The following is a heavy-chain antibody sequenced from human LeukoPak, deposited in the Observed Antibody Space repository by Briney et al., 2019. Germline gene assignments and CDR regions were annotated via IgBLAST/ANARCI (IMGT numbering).Heavy chain of an antibody. D-gene: IGHD3-3*01. V-gene: IGHV3-23*01. CDR1: GFTFSTYA. CDR3: AKDRISGDPKFFAL. J-gene: IGHJ2*01. Sequence: PGGSLRLSCAASGFTFSTYAMSWVRQAPGKGLEWVSAISDGGTYYADSVKGRFTISRDSSKITLYLQMNSLRAEDTALYYCAKDRISGDPKFFALWGRGTLVTVSS. CDR2: ISDGGT.